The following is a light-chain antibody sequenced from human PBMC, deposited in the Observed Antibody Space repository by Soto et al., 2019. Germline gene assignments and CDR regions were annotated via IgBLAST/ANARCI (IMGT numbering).Light chain of an antibody. J-gene: IGKJ5*01. CDR2: GAS. CDR1: QGFSST. Sequence: ELVMTHSPDIMSVSPGDRATLSCRASQGFSSTVAWYQQKPGQAPRLLIYGASTRATGIPARFSGSASGTEFTLTISSLQSEDSAVYYCHQYNKCPLITFGQGTRLEIK. CDR3: HQYNKCPLIT. V-gene: IGKV3-15*01.